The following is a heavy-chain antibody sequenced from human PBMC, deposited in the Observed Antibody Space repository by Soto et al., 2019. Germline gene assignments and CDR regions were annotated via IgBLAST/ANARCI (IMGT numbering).Heavy chain of an antibody. V-gene: IGHV3-73*01. Sequence: GGSLRLSCVASGFTFSGSGMHWVRQAPGKGLEWIGRIRSKANSYVTEYAASVRGRFTISRDDSLYTAYLQMDGLETEDTALYFCTTGLLYVASASLDYWGQRTQVTVSS. CDR1: GFTFSGSG. CDR2: IRSKANSYVT. J-gene: IGHJ4*02. CDR3: TTGLLYVASASLDY. D-gene: IGHD3-10*02.